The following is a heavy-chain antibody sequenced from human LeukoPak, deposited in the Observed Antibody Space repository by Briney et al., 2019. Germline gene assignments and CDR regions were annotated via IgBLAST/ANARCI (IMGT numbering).Heavy chain of an antibody. CDR1: GYTFSGHY. D-gene: IGHD6-19*01. CDR2: INPNSGGT. V-gene: IGHV1-2*06. Sequence: ASVKVSCKASGYTFSGHYLHWVRQAPGQGLEWMGRINPNSGGTNYAQKFQGRVTMTRDTSISTAYMELSRLRSDDTAVYYCAREPFPAGEKAFDYWGQGTLVTVSS. J-gene: IGHJ4*02. CDR3: AREPFPAGEKAFDY.